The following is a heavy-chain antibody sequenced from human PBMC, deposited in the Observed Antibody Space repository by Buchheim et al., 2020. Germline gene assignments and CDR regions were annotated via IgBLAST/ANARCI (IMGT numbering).Heavy chain of an antibody. V-gene: IGHV1-46*01. Sequence: QVQLVQSGAEVKKPGASVKVSCKASGYTFTSYYMHWVRQAPGQGLEWMGIINPSGGSTSYAQKFQGRVTMTRDTSTSTVYMELSNLRSEDTAVYYCARANIIIAVAGSGALGYWGQGTL. CDR2: INPSGGST. CDR3: ARANIIIAVAGSGALGY. CDR1: GYTFTSYY. D-gene: IGHD6-19*01. J-gene: IGHJ4*02.